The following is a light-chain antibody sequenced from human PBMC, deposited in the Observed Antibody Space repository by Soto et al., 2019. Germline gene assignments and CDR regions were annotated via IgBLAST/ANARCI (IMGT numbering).Light chain of an antibody. CDR3: SSYAGSNNPVV. CDR2: EVS. Sequence: QSALTQPPSASGSPGQSVTISCTGTSSDVGGYNYVSWYQQHPGKGPKLMIYEVSKRPSGVPDRFSGSKSGNTASLTVSGLQAEDEADCYCSSYAGSNNPVVFGGGTKLTVL. J-gene: IGLJ2*01. V-gene: IGLV2-8*01. CDR1: SSDVGGYNY.